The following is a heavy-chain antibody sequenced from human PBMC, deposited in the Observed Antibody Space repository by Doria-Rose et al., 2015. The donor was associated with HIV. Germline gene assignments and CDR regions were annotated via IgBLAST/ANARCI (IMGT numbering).Heavy chain of an antibody. CDR2: ISSSGTT. CDR3: ARARNYGFPHFFDF. V-gene: IGHV4-30-4*01. Sequence: QVQLQESGPGLVRPPQTLSLTCTVSGDSISSGDSFWSWIRQPPGKGPEWIGYISSSGTTYYYPSLRCRLTISLDASKNQFSLNLNSVTAADTAVYYCARARNYGFPHFFDFWGQGTLVTVSS. CDR1: GDSISSGDSF. D-gene: IGHD3-10*01. J-gene: IGHJ4*02.